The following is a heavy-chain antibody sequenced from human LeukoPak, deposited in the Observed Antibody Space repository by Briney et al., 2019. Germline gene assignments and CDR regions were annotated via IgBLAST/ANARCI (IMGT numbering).Heavy chain of an antibody. CDR1: GGSISSYY. CDR3: ARGYGDYYYYGMDV. V-gene: IGHV4-59*08. D-gene: IGHD4-17*01. CDR2: IYDSGRT. J-gene: IGHJ6*02. Sequence: SETLSLTCTVSGGSISSYYWSWIRQPPGKGLEWIGYIYDSGRTNYNPSLKSRVTISVDTSKNQFSLKLSSATAADTAVYFCARGYGDYYYYGMDVWGQGTTVTVSS.